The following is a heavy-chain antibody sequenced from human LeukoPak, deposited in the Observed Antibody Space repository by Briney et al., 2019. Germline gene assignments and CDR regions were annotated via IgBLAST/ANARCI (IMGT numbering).Heavy chain of an antibody. CDR1: GGTFSSYA. D-gene: IGHD5-18*01. CDR2: IIPIFGTA. Sequence: GASVKVSCKASGGTFSSYAISWVRQAPGQGLEWIGGIIPIFGTANYAQKFQGRVTITTDESTSTAYMELSSLRSEDTAVYYCARDGGYSYGSYYYYMDVWGKGTTVTVSS. CDR3: ARDGGYSYGSYYYYMDV. V-gene: IGHV1-69*05. J-gene: IGHJ6*03.